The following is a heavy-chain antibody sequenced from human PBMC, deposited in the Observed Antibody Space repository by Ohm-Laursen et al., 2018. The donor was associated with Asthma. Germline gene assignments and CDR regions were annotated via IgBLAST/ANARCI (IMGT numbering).Heavy chain of an antibody. D-gene: IGHD6-13*01. CDR2: ISYDGSNK. J-gene: IGHJ4*02. V-gene: IGHV3-30*18. CDR1: GFTFSSYG. Sequence: SLRLSCAASGFTFSSYGMHWVRQAPGKGLEWVAVISYDGSNKYYADSVKGRFTISRDNSKNTLYLQMNSLRVEDTAVYFCANEVPFSSREGNYWGQGTLVTVSS. CDR3: ANEVPFSSREGNY.